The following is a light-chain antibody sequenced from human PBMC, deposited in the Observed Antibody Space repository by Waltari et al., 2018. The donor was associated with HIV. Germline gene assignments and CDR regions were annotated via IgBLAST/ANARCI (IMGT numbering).Light chain of an antibody. J-gene: IGLJ3*02. Sequence: QSFLTQPPSASGTPGRRVVISCSGNTSNVSSNPVNWYRQVPGTAPKLLMFSNNQRPSGVTDRFSGSKSGTSASLAIKGLQSEDEADYYCAARDDSLNVWVFGGGTKLTVL. CDR1: TSNVSSNP. CDR3: AARDDSLNVWV. V-gene: IGLV1-44*01. CDR2: SNN.